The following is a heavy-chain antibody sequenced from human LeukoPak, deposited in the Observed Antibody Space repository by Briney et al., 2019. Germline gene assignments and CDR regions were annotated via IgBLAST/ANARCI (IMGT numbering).Heavy chain of an antibody. J-gene: IGHJ6*02. D-gene: IGHD1/OR15-1a*01. CDR1: GFNLNSYM. CDR3: ITTPGSNAYH. V-gene: IGHV3-21*03. Sequence: GGSLRLSCAASGFNLNSYMLNWVRQAPGKGLEWVSSISSTGSYIYYADSVKGRFTISRDDSRNTLYLQMNSLKTEDTAVYYCITTPGSNAYHWGQGTTVTVSS. CDR2: ISSTGSYI.